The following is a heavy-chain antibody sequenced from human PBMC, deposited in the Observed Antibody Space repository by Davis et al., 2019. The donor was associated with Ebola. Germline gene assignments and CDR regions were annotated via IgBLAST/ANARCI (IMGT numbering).Heavy chain of an antibody. CDR3: ARLGFLGGQFDS. Sequence: MPSETLSLTCTVSGGSMTDYYWSWIRQPPGKGLEWIGYIYYLGSTIYNPSLQSRVTISVDTSKNQFSLMLTSVTAADTAVYYCARLGFLGGQFDSWGQGTLVTVSA. D-gene: IGHD3-16*01. J-gene: IGHJ4*02. V-gene: IGHV4-59*08. CDR2: IYYLGST. CDR1: GGSMTDYY.